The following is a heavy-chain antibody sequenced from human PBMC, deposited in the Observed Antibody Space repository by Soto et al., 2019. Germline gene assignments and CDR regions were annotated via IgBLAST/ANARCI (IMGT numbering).Heavy chain of an antibody. J-gene: IGHJ4*02. Sequence: SETLSLTCAVSGSSINTNNWWTWVRQPSGKGLEWIGEVYPNGRTNYKPSLKGRVTISVDNSNNHFSLTLASVTAADTAVYYCARVDWSGNDFDFWGQGALVTVS. D-gene: IGHD5-12*01. V-gene: IGHV4-4*02. CDR2: VYPNGRT. CDR1: GSSINTNNW. CDR3: ARVDWSGNDFDF.